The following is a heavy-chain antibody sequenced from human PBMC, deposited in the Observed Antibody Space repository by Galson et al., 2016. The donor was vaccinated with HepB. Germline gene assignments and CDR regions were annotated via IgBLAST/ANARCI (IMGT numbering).Heavy chain of an antibody. D-gene: IGHD3-3*02. V-gene: IGHV4-34*01. CDR3: ARGTFIFGVVIFDS. Sequence: SENLSLTCAVYGGSFSSYYWSWIRQPPGKGLEWIGEINHSGSTNYNPSLKSRVTISVDTSKNQFSLTLTSVTAADTAVYYCARGTFIFGVVIFDSWGQGTLVTVSS. J-gene: IGHJ4*02. CDR2: INHSGST. CDR1: GGSFSSYY.